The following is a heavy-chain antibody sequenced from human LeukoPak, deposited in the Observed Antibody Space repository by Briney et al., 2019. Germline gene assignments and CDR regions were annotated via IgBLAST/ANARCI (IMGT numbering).Heavy chain of an antibody. CDR3: ARDYRSGSYYFFDY. D-gene: IGHD1-26*01. V-gene: IGHV3-53*01. CDR2: IYSGGST. Sequence: GGSLRLSCAASGFTVSSNYMSWVRQAPGKGLEWVSVIYSGGSTYYADSVKGRFTISRGNSKNTLYLQMNSLRAEDTAVYYCARDYRSGSYYFFDYWGQGTLVTVSS. J-gene: IGHJ4*02. CDR1: GFTVSSNY.